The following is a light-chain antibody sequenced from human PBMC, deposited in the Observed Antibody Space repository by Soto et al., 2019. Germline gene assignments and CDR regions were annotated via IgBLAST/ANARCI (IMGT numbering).Light chain of an antibody. Sequence: QSALTQPASVSGSPGQSITISCTGTSSDVGSYNHVSWYQQHPGKAPKVMIYEDIKRPSGVSNRFSGSKSDNTASLTISGLQAEDEADYYCCSYADSSTYVFGTGTKVTVL. CDR3: CSYADSSTYV. V-gene: IGLV2-23*01. CDR1: SSDVGSYNH. CDR2: EDI. J-gene: IGLJ1*01.